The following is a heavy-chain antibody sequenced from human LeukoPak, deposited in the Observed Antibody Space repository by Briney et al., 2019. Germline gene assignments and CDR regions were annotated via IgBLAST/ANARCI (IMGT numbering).Heavy chain of an antibody. Sequence: GGSLRLSCAASGFTFSSYAMSWVRQAPGKGLEWVSAISGSGGSTYYADSMKGRFTISRDNSENTLYLQMNSLRAEDTAVYYCAKDIVVVPAAEVVWGQGTLVTVSS. V-gene: IGHV3-23*01. J-gene: IGHJ4*02. CDR3: AKDIVVVPAAEVV. CDR2: ISGSGGST. D-gene: IGHD2-2*01. CDR1: GFTFSSYA.